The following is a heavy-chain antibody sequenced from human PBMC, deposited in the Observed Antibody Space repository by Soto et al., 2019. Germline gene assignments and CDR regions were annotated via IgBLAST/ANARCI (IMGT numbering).Heavy chain of an antibody. CDR3: AIPTLWVTDDIAN. J-gene: IGHJ4*02. CDR1: GLTFGSYS. D-gene: IGHD3-10*01. Sequence: GGSLRPSRATSGLTFGSYSMNWVPQVPGKGLEWVSSISSSSSYIYYADSVKGRFTISRDNAKNSLYLQMNSLRAEDTAVYYWAIPTLWVTDDIANRGQGALLPVSS. V-gene: IGHV3-21*01. CDR2: ISSSSSYI.